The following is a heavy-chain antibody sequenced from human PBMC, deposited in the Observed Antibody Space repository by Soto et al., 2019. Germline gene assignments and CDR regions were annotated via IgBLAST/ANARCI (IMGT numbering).Heavy chain of an antibody. J-gene: IGHJ4*02. D-gene: IGHD5-18*01. Sequence: SETLSLTCTVSGGSISSAAYYWSWIRQHPGKGLEWIGYISHSGSTYYTPSLKSRVIISADTSKNQFSVNLTSVTAADTAVYYCAREYTYGSNFFDCWGQGALVSVSS. CDR1: GGSISSAAYY. V-gene: IGHV4-31*03. CDR3: AREYTYGSNFFDC. CDR2: ISHSGST.